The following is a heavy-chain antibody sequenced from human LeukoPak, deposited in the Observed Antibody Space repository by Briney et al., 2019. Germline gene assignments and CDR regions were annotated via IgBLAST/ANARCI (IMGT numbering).Heavy chain of an antibody. CDR1: GFTFSDYY. D-gene: IGHD3-3*01. CDR3: AKAELGVDTFFDY. CDR2: ISSSGSTI. Sequence: PGGSLRLSCAASGFTFSDYYMSWIRQAPGKGLEWVSYISSSGSTIYYADSVKGRFTISRDNAKNSLYLQMNSLRAEGTAFYYCAKAELGVDTFFDYWGQGTLVTVSS. V-gene: IGHV3-11*01. J-gene: IGHJ4*02.